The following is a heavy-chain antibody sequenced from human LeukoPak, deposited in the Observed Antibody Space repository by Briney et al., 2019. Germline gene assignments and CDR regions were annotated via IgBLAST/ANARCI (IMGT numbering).Heavy chain of an antibody. Sequence: GGSVRHSRCASGLHVRSNYMSWVRPAPGKGLEWVANIKQDGSEQYSLASVKGRFTISRDNAQNPLYPQMNSLRAEDTAEYYSAREDGGTDLGFDYWGQGTLVTVSS. D-gene: IGHD1-1*01. CDR1: GLHVRSNY. CDR2: IKQDGSEQ. CDR3: AREDGGTDLGFDY. J-gene: IGHJ4*02. V-gene: IGHV3-7*01.